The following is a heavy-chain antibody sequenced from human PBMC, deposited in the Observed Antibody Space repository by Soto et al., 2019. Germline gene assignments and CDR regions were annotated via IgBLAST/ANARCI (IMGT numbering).Heavy chain of an antibody. D-gene: IGHD3-3*01. V-gene: IGHV4-61*01. CDR1: GGSVSSGSYY. CDR3: ARSPNEGIWSGYYNWFDP. CDR2: IYYSGST. J-gene: IGHJ5*02. Sequence: SETLSLTCTVSGGSVSSGSYYWSWIRQPPGKGLEWIGYIYYSGSTNYNPSLKSRVTISVDTSKNQFSLKLSSVTAADTAVYYCARSPNEGIWSGYYNWFDPWGQGTLVTVSS.